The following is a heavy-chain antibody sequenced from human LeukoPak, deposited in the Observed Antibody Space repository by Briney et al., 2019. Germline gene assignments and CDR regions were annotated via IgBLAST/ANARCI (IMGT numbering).Heavy chain of an antibody. J-gene: IGHJ3*02. V-gene: IGHV4-59*01. CDR3: ARAPVAAAFDI. Sequence: SETLSLTCTVSGGSISSYYWSWIRQPPGKGLEWIGYIYYSGSTNYNPSLKSRVTISVDTSKNRFSLKLSSVTAADTAVYYCARAPVAAAFDIWGQGTMVTVSS. CDR2: IYYSGST. D-gene: IGHD6-19*01. CDR1: GGSISSYY.